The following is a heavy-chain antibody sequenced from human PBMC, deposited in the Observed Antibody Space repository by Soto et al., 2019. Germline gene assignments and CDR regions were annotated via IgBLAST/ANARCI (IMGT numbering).Heavy chain of an antibody. D-gene: IGHD3-16*01. V-gene: IGHV3-33*01. J-gene: IGHJ5*02. CDR3: ARDRLITYGAKIAPDH. CDR1: GFTFSCFG. Sequence: PGGSLRLSCKASGFTFSCFGMHWVRQSPGKGLEWVSAVWYDGSYQYYADPVRGRFTTSRDNSNNTLFLQMNSLRVEDTAVYYCARDRLITYGAKIAPDHWGQGALVTVSS. CDR2: VWYDGSYQ.